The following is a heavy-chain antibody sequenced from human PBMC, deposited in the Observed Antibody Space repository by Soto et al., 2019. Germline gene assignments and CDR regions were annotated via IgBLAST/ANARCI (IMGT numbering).Heavy chain of an antibody. J-gene: IGHJ4*02. CDR3: AKDIVVVPAAMGMGFDY. Sequence: EVQLVESGGGLVQPGRSLRLSCAASGFTFDDYAMHCVRQAPGKGLEWVSGISWNSGSIGYADSVKGRVTISRDNAKNSLYLQMNSLRAEDTALYYCAKDIVVVPAAMGMGFDYWGQGTLVTVSS. D-gene: IGHD2-2*01. CDR2: ISWNSGSI. CDR1: GFTFDDYA. V-gene: IGHV3-9*01.